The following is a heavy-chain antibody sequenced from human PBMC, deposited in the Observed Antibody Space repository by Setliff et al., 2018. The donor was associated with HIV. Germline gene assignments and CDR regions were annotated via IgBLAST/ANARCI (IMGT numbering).Heavy chain of an antibody. CDR1: GFYFSIYA. Sequence: GGSLRLSCAASGFYFSIYAMSWVRQAPGKVLEWVSGISGSGGSTNYSDSVKGRFTISRDNSKNTLYLQMNSLRAEDTAVYYCAKDDVPRDFDIWGQGTMVTVSS. V-gene: IGHV3-23*01. CDR2: ISGSGGST. J-gene: IGHJ3*02. CDR3: AKDDVPRDFDI.